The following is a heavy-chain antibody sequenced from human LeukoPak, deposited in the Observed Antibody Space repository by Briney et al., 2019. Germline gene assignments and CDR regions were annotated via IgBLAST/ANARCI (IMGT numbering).Heavy chain of an antibody. CDR2: IYHSGST. V-gene: IGHV4-59*02. J-gene: IGHJ4*02. CDR1: GGSVSGDY. Sequence: SETLSLTCTVSGGSVSGDYWGWIRQPPGKGLEWIGSIYHSGSTYYNPSLKSRVTISVDTSKNQFSLKLSSVTAADTAVYYCARDSGGPYDSSGFDYWGQGTLVTVSS. D-gene: IGHD3-22*01. CDR3: ARDSGGPYDSSGFDY.